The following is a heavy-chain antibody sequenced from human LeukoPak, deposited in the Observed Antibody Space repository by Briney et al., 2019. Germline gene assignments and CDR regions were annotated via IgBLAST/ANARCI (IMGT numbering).Heavy chain of an antibody. CDR2: IYYSGST. V-gene: IGHV4-31*03. CDR1: GGSISSGGYY. Sequence: SETLSLTCTVSGGSISSGGYYWSWIRQHPGKGLEWIGYIYYSGSTYYNPSLKSRVTISVDTSKNQFSLKLSSVTAADTAVYYCARDSPIGYSSSWYQVDYWGQGTLVTVSS. J-gene: IGHJ4*02. D-gene: IGHD6-13*01. CDR3: ARDSPIGYSSSWYQVDY.